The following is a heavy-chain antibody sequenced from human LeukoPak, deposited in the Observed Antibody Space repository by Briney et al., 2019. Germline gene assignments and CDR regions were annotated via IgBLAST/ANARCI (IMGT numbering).Heavy chain of an antibody. V-gene: IGHV1-69*13. CDR1: GGTFSSYA. J-gene: IGHJ4*02. CDR3: ARDYYGSRGYYGPLGY. Sequence: GASVKVSCKASGGTFSSYAISWVRQAPGQGLEWMGGIIPIFGTANYAQKFQGRVTITADESTSTAYMELSSLRSEDTAVYYCARDYYGSRGYYGPLGYRGQGTLVTVSS. D-gene: IGHD3-22*01. CDR2: IIPIFGTA.